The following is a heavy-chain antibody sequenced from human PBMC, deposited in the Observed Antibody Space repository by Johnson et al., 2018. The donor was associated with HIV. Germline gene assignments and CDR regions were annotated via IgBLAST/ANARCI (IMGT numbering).Heavy chain of an antibody. D-gene: IGHD4-23*01. Sequence: VQLVESGGGVVQPGRSLRLSCAASGFTFSSYAMHWVRQAPGKGLEWVSGISWNSGSIGYADSVKGRFTISRDNAKNSLYLQMNRLRAEDTALYYCARVGGNSLGDHHRHAFDIWGQGTMVTVSS. CDR1: GFTFSSYA. J-gene: IGHJ3*02. CDR3: ARVGGNSLGDHHRHAFDI. CDR2: ISWNSGSI. V-gene: IGHV3-9*01.